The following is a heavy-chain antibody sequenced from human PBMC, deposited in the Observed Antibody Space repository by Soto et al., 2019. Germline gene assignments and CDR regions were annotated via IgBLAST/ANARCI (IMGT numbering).Heavy chain of an antibody. Sequence: EASVKVSCKASGYTFTSYAMHWLRQAPGQRLEWMGWINAGNGNTKYSQKFQGRVTITRDTSASTAYMELSSLRSEDTAVYYCAGVLLEWYNWFDPWGQGTLVTVSS. CDR2: INAGNGNT. CDR1: GYTFTSYA. J-gene: IGHJ5*02. V-gene: IGHV1-3*01. CDR3: AGVLLEWYNWFDP. D-gene: IGHD3-3*01.